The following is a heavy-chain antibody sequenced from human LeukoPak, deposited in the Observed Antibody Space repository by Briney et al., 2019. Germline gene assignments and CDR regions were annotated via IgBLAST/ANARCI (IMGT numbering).Heavy chain of an antibody. J-gene: IGHJ2*01. CDR1: GFTFSSYS. CDR3: AKGYIIAGRQWYLDL. Sequence: KPGGSLRLSCAASGFTFSSYSMNWVRQAPGKGLEWVSSISSSSSYIYYADSVKGRFTISRDNAKDSLYLQMNSLRAEDAAVYYCAKGYIIAGRQWYLDLWGRGTLVGVSS. CDR2: ISSSSSYI. D-gene: IGHD6-13*01. V-gene: IGHV3-21*01.